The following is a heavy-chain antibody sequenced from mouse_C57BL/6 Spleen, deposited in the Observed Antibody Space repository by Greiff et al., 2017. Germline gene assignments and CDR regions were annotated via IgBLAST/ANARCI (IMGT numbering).Heavy chain of an antibody. V-gene: IGHV1-55*01. D-gene: IGHD1-1*01. J-gene: IGHJ2*01. CDR1: GYTFTSYW. Sequence: QVQLQQSGAELVKPGASVKMSCKASGYTFTSYWITWVKQRPGQGLEWIGDIYPGSGSTNYNEKFKSKATLTVDTSSSTAYMQLSSLTSEDSAVYYCARDYYCSSSGWGQGTTLTVSS. CDR2: IYPGSGST. CDR3: ARDYYCSSSG.